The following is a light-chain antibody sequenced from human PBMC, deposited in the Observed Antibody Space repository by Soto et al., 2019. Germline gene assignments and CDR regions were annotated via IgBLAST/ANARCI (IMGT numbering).Light chain of an antibody. CDR1: RGISSW. CDR2: AAS. V-gene: IGKV1-12*01. Sequence: DMQMTQSPSSVSASVGDRVTITCRASRGISSWLAWYQQKPGKAPKLLIYAASSLQSGVPSRFSGSGSGTDFTLTISSLQPDDFATYYCQQGNSFPPWTFGQGTKVEIK. J-gene: IGKJ1*01. CDR3: QQGNSFPPWT.